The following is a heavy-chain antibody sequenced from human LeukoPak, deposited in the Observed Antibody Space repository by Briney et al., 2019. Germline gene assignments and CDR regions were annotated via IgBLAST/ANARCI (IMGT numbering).Heavy chain of an antibody. CDR1: GYTFTSYG. V-gene: IGHV1-18*01. D-gene: IGHD3-10*01. CDR3: ARDSVYYGSGSYRQKYNWFDP. Sequence: GASVKVSCKASGYTFTSYGISWVRQAPGQGLEWMGWISAYNGSTNYAQKLQGRVTMTTDTSTSTAYMELRSLRSDDTAVYYCARDSVYYGSGSYRQKYNWFDPWGQGTLVTVSS. J-gene: IGHJ5*02. CDR2: ISAYNGST.